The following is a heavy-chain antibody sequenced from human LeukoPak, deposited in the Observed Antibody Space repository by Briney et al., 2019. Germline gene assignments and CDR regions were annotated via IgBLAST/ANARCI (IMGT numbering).Heavy chain of an antibody. V-gene: IGHV3-21*01. D-gene: IGHD3-9*01. CDR1: GFTFSSYS. CDR2: ISSSSSYI. CDR3: ARDRPDYDILTGYYMTEGVADY. J-gene: IGHJ4*02. Sequence: PGGSLRLSCAASGFTFSSYSMNWVRQAPGKGLEWVSSISSSSSYIYYADSVKGRFTISRDNAKNSLHLQMNSLRAEDTAVYYCARDRPDYDILTGYYMTEGVADYWGQGTLVTVSS.